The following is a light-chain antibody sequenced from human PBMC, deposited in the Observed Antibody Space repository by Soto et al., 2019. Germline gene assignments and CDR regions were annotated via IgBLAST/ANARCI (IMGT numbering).Light chain of an antibody. Sequence: QSVLTQPPSASGSPGQSVTISCTGTSTDVGAYNYVSWYQQRPGKAPKLMIFEVTKRPSGVPDRFSGSKSGNTASLTVSGVQADDEADYYCSSYAGSKSFVFGTGTKLTVL. V-gene: IGLV2-8*01. J-gene: IGLJ1*01. CDR3: SSYAGSKSFV. CDR2: EVT. CDR1: STDVGAYNY.